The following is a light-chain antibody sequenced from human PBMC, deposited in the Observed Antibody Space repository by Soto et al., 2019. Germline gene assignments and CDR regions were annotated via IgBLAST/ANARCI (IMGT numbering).Light chain of an antibody. V-gene: IGLV2-11*01. Sequence: QSALTQPRSVSGSPGQSVTISCTGTSXVVGGYNFVSWYQQHPGKAPKLLTYDVSKRPSGVPDRFSGSKSGNTASLAISGLQAEDEADYYCCSYAGSYTFVFGTGTKLTVL. J-gene: IGLJ1*01. CDR3: CSYAGSYTFV. CDR1: SXVVGGYNF. CDR2: DVS.